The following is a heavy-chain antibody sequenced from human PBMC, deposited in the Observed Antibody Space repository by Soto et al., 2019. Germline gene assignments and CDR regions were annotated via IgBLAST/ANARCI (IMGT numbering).Heavy chain of an antibody. D-gene: IGHD6-19*01. CDR3: ARGIAVALYYFDY. CDR2: INHSGST. Sequence: SETLSLTCAVYGGSFSGYYWSWIRQPPGKGLEWIGEINHSGSTNYNPSLKSRVTISVDTSKNQFSLKLSSVTAADTAVYYCARGIAVALYYFDYWGQGTLVTVSS. CDR1: GGSFSGYY. J-gene: IGHJ4*02. V-gene: IGHV4-34*01.